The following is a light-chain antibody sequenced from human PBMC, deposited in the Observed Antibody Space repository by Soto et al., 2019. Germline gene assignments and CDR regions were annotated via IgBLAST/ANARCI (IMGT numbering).Light chain of an antibody. CDR3: QQHSNWPPV. CDR1: QSVSGY. J-gene: IGKJ5*01. V-gene: IGKV3-11*01. CDR2: DAS. Sequence: IVLTQSPATRSLSPGERATLSCRASQSVSGYLAWYQQKPGQAPRLLSYDASNRATGVPARFSGSGSGTDVTLTISRLEQEDGAVYYCQQHSNWPPVFGGGTLLENK.